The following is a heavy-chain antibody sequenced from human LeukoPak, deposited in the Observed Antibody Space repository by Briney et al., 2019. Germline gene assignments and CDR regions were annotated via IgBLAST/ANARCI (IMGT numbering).Heavy chain of an antibody. D-gene: IGHD5-12*01. J-gene: IGHJ3*02. CDR2: MNPDGSEK. CDR3: ATDSGYSTFDI. CDR1: GFTFSNSW. V-gene: IGHV3-7*01. Sequence: GGSLRLSCAGSGFTFSNSWMNWVRQAPGKGLQWVAYMNPDGSEKYCEDSVKGRFTISRDNAKASLYLDMNSLRADDTAVYYCATDSGYSTFDIWGQGTMVTVSS.